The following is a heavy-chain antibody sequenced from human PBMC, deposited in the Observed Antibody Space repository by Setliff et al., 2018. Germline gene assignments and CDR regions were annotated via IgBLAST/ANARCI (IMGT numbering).Heavy chain of an antibody. CDR3: ARDFNGLALGY. J-gene: IGHJ4*02. D-gene: IGHD2-8*01. V-gene: IGHV1-2*02. Sequence: ASVKVSCKASADTFTGYYVHWVRQAPGQGLEWMGWINGNSGVTKYAQKFQGRVTMTSETSISIVYMDLTRLTSDDTAVYYCARDFNGLALGYWGQGTLVTVSS. CDR2: INGNSGVT. CDR1: ADTFTGYY.